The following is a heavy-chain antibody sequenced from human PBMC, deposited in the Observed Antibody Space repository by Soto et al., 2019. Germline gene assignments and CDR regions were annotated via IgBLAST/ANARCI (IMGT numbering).Heavy chain of an antibody. CDR1: GFTFSSYA. J-gene: IGHJ4*02. D-gene: IGHD3-3*01. CDR3: AKGDDFWSGYSPFDY. CDR2: ISGSGGST. Sequence: LRLSCAASGFTFSSYAMSWVRQAPGKGLEWVSAISGSGGSTYYADSVKGRFTISRDNSKNTLYLQMTSLRAEDTAVYYCAKGDDFWSGYSPFDYRGERTLVPASS. V-gene: IGHV3-23*01.